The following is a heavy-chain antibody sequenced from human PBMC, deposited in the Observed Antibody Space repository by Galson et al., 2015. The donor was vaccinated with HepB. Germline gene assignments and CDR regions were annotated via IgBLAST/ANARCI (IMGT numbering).Heavy chain of an antibody. Sequence: SVKVSCKASGYTFTSYAMHWVRQAPGQRLEWMGWINAGNGNTKYSQKFQGRVTITRDTSASTAYMELSSLRSEDTAVYYCARDGVSSVGYCSSTSCLKRVYYYYMDVWGKGTTVTVSS. CDR2: INAGNGNT. V-gene: IGHV1-3*01. CDR1: GYTFTSYA. J-gene: IGHJ6*03. D-gene: IGHD2-2*01. CDR3: ARDGVSSVGYCSSTSCLKRVYYYYMDV.